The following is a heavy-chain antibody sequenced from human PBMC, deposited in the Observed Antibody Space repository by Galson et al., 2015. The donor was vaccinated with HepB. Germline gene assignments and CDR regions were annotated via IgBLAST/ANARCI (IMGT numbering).Heavy chain of an antibody. V-gene: IGHV1-18*04. CDR2: ISTYNGEI. CDR1: GYTFSRYG. J-gene: IGHJ6*02. Sequence: SVKVSCKASGYTFSRYGFSWVRQAPRQGLEWMGWISTYNGEIRYAQKFQGRITMTTDASTNTAYMELRTLRLDDTAVYFWARDRTVTTERDYYYYYPMDVWGQGTTVTVS. CDR3: ARDRTVTTERDYYYYYPMDV. D-gene: IGHD4-17*01.